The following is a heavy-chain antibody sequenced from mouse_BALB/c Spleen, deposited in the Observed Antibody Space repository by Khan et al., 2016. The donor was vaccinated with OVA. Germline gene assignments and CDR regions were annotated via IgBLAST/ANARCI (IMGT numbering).Heavy chain of an antibody. Sequence: QVQLKESGAELVKPGASVRLSCEASGYTFTSYYLYWVKQRPGQGLEWIGDINPSSGGTNFNEKFKSKATLTVDKSSSTAYIQLNSLTSEDSAVYYCTRSGYGSFAYWGQGTLVTVSA. CDR1: GYTFTSYY. CDR2: INPSSGGT. J-gene: IGHJ3*01. V-gene: IGHV1S81*02. CDR3: TRSGYGSFAY. D-gene: IGHD2-2*01.